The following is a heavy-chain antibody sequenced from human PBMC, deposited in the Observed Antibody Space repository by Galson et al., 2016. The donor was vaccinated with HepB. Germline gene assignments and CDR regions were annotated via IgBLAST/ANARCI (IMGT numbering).Heavy chain of an antibody. J-gene: IGHJ3*02. V-gene: IGHV4-31*03. CDR3: ARVSGNAFDI. Sequence: TLSLTCTVSGGSISSGGYYWSWIRQHPGKGLEWIGYINHSGTTYYNPSRKSRATISVDKAKNQFSLNLSSVTAADTAVYYCARVSGNAFDIWGQGTMVTVSS. CDR1: GGSISSGGYY. CDR2: INHSGTT.